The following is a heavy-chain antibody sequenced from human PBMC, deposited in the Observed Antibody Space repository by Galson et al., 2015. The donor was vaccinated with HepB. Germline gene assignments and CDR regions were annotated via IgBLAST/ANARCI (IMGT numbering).Heavy chain of an antibody. CDR2: ISSNGGST. D-gene: IGHD4-17*01. CDR3: VKGYGDYVHVPFDY. Sequence: SLRLSCAASGFTFSSYAMHWVRQAPGKGLEYVSAISSNGGSTYYADSVKGRFTISRDNSKNTLYLQMSSPRAEDTAVYYCVKGYGDYVHVPFDYWGQGTLVTVSS. V-gene: IGHV3-64D*06. CDR1: GFTFSSYA. J-gene: IGHJ4*02.